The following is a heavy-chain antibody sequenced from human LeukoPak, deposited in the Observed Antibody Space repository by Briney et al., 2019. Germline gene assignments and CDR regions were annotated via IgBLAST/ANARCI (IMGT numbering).Heavy chain of an antibody. CDR1: GGSIRSYY. Sequence: SETLSLTCTVSGGSIRSYYWSWIRQPAGKALEWIGRIYSSGSTNYNPSLKSRVSMSVDASKNQFSLRLSFVAAADTAIYFCARESTYYFQSGGYYWYFDLWGRGTPVTVSS. D-gene: IGHD3-22*01. V-gene: IGHV4-4*07. CDR3: ARESTYYFQSGGYYWYFDL. CDR2: IYSSGST. J-gene: IGHJ2*01.